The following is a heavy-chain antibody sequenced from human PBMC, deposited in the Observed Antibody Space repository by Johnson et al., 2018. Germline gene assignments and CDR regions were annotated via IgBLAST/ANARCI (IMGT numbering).Heavy chain of an antibody. Sequence: QVQLVQSGGGVVQPGRSLRLSCAASGFTFSSYTMHWVRQAPGKGLEWVALISYDGSSKYYADSVKGRFTISRDNSKNTLYLQMNSLKDEDTAVYYCARGLIGYCSGGSCLVPYYYGMDVWGQGTTVTVSS. CDR1: GFTFSSYT. J-gene: IGHJ6*02. CDR3: ARGLIGYCSGGSCLVPYYYGMDV. CDR2: ISYDGSSK. V-gene: IGHV3-30-3*01. D-gene: IGHD2-15*01.